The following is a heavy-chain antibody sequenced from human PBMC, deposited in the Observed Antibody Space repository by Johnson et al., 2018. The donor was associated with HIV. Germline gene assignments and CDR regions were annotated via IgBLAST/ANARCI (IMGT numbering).Heavy chain of an antibody. CDR1: GFTFSTYA. CDR2: INSYGSGT. Sequence: VQLVESGGTLVQPGGSLRLSCAASGFTFSTYAMNWVRQAPGKGLVWVSRINSYGSGTTYADSVKGRFTISRDNAKTTVYLQMNSLRVEDTAVYYCARATYSNSKAHAFDIWGQGTMVTVSS. CDR3: ARATYSNSKAHAFDI. D-gene: IGHD6-6*01. V-gene: IGHV3-74*02. J-gene: IGHJ3*02.